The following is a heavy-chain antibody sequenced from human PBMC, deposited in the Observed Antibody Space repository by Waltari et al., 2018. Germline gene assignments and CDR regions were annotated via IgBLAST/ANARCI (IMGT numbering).Heavy chain of an antibody. J-gene: IGHJ5*02. D-gene: IGHD6-19*01. CDR1: GGPFNIEH. Sequence: QGQLVQSGAEVKKPGSSVKVSGKASGGPFNIEHSVWVRQAPGQGLEWMGRIIPILGTTNYAQKFLDRVSISADEYTSTVYMEVNSLRFEDTAVYYCAREGSGWHNGHNWFDPWGQGTLVTVSS. CDR2: IIPILGTT. V-gene: IGHV1-69*11. CDR3: AREGSGWHNGHNWFDP.